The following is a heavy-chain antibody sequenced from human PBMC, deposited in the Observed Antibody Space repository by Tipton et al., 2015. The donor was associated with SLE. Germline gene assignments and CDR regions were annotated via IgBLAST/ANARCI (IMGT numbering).Heavy chain of an antibody. CDR1: GGSISSYY. CDR2: VYHSGST. J-gene: IGHJ5*02. V-gene: IGHV4-59*12. Sequence: TLSLTCTVSGGSISSYYWSWIRQSPGKGLEWIGYVYHSGSTNYNPSLESRVTISVDSSKNQFSLRLKSVTAADTAVYYCARSPPVITTTINWFDPWGQGTLVTVSS. D-gene: IGHD2/OR15-2a*01. CDR3: ARSPPVITTTINWFDP.